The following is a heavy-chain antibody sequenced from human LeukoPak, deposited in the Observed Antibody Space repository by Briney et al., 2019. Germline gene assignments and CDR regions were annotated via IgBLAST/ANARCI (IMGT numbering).Heavy chain of an antibody. CDR3: ARDQRFLEWSIEYFDY. D-gene: IGHD3-3*01. Sequence: ASVKVSCKASGYTFTGYYMHWVRQAPGQGLEWMGWINPNSGGTNYAQKFQGRVTMTRDTSISTAYMELSRLRSDDTAVYYCARDQRFLEWSIEYFDYWGQGTLVTVSS. CDR2: INPNSGGT. V-gene: IGHV1-2*02. CDR1: GYTFTGYY. J-gene: IGHJ4*02.